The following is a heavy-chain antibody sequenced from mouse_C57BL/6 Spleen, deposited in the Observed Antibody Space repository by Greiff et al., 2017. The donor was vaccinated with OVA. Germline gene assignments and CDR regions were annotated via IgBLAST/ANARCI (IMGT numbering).Heavy chain of an antibody. V-gene: IGHV1-54*01. CDR2: INPGSGGT. D-gene: IGHD1-1*01. Sequence: QVQLKESGAELVRPGTSVKVSCKASGYAFTNYLIEWVKQRPGQGLEWIGVINPGSGGTNYNEKFKGKATLTADKSSSTAYMQLSSLTSEDSAVYFCARSPITTVVGDYFDYWGQGTTLTVSS. CDR1: GYAFTNYL. CDR3: ARSPITTVVGDYFDY. J-gene: IGHJ2*01.